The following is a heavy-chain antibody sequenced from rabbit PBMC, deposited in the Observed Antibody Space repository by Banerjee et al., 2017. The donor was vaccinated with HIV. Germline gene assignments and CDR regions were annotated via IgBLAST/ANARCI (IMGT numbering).Heavy chain of an antibody. V-gene: IGHV1S45*01. CDR2: IDTNTGKT. D-gene: IGHD6-1*01. CDR3: ARDLSNGDGYNFNL. J-gene: IGHJ4*01. CDR1: GFSFSSRYV. Sequence: QQQLEESGGDLVKPEGSLTLTCTASGFSFSSRYVMSWVRQAPGKGLEWIGFIDTNTGKTFYASWAKGRFTISKTSPTTVTLQMTSLTVADTATYLCARDLSNGDGYNFNLWGQGTLVTVS.